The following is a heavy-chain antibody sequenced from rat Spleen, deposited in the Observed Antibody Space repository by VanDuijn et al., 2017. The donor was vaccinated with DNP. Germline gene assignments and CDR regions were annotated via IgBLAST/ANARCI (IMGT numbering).Heavy chain of an antibody. J-gene: IGHJ2*01. D-gene: IGHD4-3*01. CDR2: IRYDGGYT. CDR3: VRWNSGHFDY. CDR1: GFTFSDYY. Sequence: EVQLVESGGDLVQPGRSLKLFCAASGFTFSDYYMAWFRQAPRKGLEWVAYIRYDGGYTKYGDSVKGRFTISRDNAKSTLYLQMNSLRSEDMATYYCVRWNSGHFDYWGQGVMVTVSS. V-gene: IGHV5-22*01.